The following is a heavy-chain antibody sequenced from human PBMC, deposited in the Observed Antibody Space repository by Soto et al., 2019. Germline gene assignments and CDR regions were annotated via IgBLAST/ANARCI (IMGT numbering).Heavy chain of an antibody. CDR3: ARDLRSNYFGSRGYPLFDY. V-gene: IGHV4-4*07. D-gene: IGHD3-22*01. J-gene: IGHJ4*02. CDR1: GGSIEEYY. CDR2: IDTNGKT. Sequence: QVQLEQSGPGVVKPSGTLSVTCTVSGGSIEEYYWSWIRQPAEKRLEWIGRIDTNGKTDYNPSLKSRVAMSVDTSKKLFSLRLTSVTAADTAVYYCARDLRSNYFGSRGYPLFDYWGQGTLVTVSS.